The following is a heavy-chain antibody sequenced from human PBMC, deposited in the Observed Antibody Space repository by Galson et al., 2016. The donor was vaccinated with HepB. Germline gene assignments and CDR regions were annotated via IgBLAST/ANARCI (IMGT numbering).Heavy chain of an antibody. CDR3: ARIQGTYFDSGVSFDAFDV. D-gene: IGHD3-22*01. CDR2: IDWDDDR. V-gene: IGHV2-70*04. CDR1: GFSLTTSGMR. J-gene: IGHJ3*01. Sequence: PALVKPTQTLTLTCTFSGFSLTTSGMRVSWIRQPPGKALEWLARIDWDDDRFYSTSLKTRLTISKDASNNQVVLTMTNLDPAETATYYCARIQGTYFDSGVSFDAFDVWGQGTMVTVSS.